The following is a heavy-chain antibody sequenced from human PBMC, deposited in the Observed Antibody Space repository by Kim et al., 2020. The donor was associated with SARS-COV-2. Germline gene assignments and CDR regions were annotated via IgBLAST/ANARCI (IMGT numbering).Heavy chain of an antibody. Sequence: GGSLRLSCAASGFTFSSYWMSWVRQAPGKGLEWVANIKQDGSEKYYVASVKGRFTISRDNAKNLLYLQMNSLRAEDTAVYYCARCTDTAMHYYYYGMDVWGQGTTVTVSS. V-gene: IGHV3-7*03. CDR3: ARCTDTAMHYYYYGMDV. CDR2: IKQDGSEK. D-gene: IGHD5-18*01. J-gene: IGHJ6*02. CDR1: GFTFSSYW.